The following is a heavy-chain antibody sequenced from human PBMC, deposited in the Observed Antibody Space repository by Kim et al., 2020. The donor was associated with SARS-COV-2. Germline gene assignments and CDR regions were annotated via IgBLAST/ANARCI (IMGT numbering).Heavy chain of an antibody. J-gene: IGHJ4*02. CDR3: ARDTDYDTSGYNY. Sequence: AQKLQGRVTMTTDTSTSTAYMELRSLRSDDTAVYYCARDTDYDTSGYNYWGQGTLVTVSS. V-gene: IGHV1-18*01. D-gene: IGHD3-22*01.